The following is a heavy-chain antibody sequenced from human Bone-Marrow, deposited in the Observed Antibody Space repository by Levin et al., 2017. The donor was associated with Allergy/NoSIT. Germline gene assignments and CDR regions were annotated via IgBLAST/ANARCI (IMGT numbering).Heavy chain of an antibody. V-gene: IGHV3-48*03. CDR1: GFSFSSYE. J-gene: IGHJ4*02. Sequence: PGGSLRLSCAASGFSFSSYEMNWIRQAPGKGLEWVSYITSNSGNIYYADSVEGRFTISRDNGKSTVSLQMDSLRDDDTAVYYCVAAWGTTFDYWGQGALVTVSS. CDR2: ITSNSGNI. CDR3: VAAWGTTFDY. D-gene: IGHD3-16*01.